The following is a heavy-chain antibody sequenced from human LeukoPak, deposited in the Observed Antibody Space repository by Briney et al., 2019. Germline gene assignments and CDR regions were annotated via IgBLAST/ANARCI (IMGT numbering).Heavy chain of an antibody. V-gene: IGHV4-59*12. CDR2: IYYSGST. Sequence: SETLSLTCTVSGGSISSYYWSWIRQPPGKGLEWIGYIYYSGSTNYNPSLKSRVTISVDTSKNQFSLKLSSVTAADTAVYYCARGPRTHIVVVTAIRGPWFDPWGQGTLVTVSS. D-gene: IGHD2-21*02. CDR1: GGSISSYY. CDR3: ARGPRTHIVVVTAIRGPWFDP. J-gene: IGHJ5*02.